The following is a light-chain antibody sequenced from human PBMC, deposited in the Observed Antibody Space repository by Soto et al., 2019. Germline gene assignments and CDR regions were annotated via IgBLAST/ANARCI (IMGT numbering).Light chain of an antibody. CDR2: DVS. Sequence: QLVLTQPPSVSGSPGQSVTISCTGTISDVGGYNYVSWYQQHPGKAPKLMIYDVSKRPSGVPDRFSGSKSGNTASLTISGLQAEDEADYYCSSYAGSYTSRMFGGGTKLTVL. CDR3: SSYAGSYTSRM. J-gene: IGLJ3*02. CDR1: ISDVGGYNY. V-gene: IGLV2-11*01.